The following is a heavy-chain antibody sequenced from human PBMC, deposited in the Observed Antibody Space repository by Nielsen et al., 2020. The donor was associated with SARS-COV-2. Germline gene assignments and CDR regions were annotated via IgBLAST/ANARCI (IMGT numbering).Heavy chain of an antibody. V-gene: IGHV3-9*01. Sequence: SLKISCAASGFTFDDYAMHWVRQAPGKGLEWVSGISWNSGSIGYADSVKGRFTISRDNAKNSLYLQMNSLRAEDTAVYYCVKGSGSYFDAFDIWGQGTMVTVSS. CDR1: GFTFDDYA. J-gene: IGHJ3*02. CDR2: ISWNSGSI. CDR3: VKGSGSYFDAFDI. D-gene: IGHD3-10*01.